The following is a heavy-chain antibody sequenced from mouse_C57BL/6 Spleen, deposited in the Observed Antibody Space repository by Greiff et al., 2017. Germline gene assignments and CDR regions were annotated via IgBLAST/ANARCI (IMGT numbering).Heavy chain of an antibody. V-gene: IGHV3-6*01. CDR3: ARPALDGGFAC. CDR1: GFSITSGYY. CDR2: ISYDGSN. J-gene: IGHJ3*01. Sequence: ESGPGFVKPSQSLSLTCSVTGFSITSGYYWNCIRQFPGNKLEWVGYISYDGSNYYNPSLKNRVSITSDTSKNQFCLKLNSVTTEDTATYDCARPALDGGFACWGQGTLVTVSA.